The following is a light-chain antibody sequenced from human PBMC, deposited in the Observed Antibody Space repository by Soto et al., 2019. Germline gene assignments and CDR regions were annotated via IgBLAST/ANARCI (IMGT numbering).Light chain of an antibody. Sequence: QSVLTQPPSVSGAPGQRVTISCTGSSSNIGAGSDVHWYQQLPGTAPKLLIFGSTYRPSGVPDRFSGSKSDTSASLAIAGLQAEDEADYYCQAYDSSLGDDVFGTGTKLTVL. CDR2: GST. J-gene: IGLJ1*01. CDR3: QAYDSSLGDDV. CDR1: SSNIGAGSD. V-gene: IGLV1-40*01.